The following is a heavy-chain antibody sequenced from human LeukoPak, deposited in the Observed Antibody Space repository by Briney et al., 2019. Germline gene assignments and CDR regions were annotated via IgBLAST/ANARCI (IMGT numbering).Heavy chain of an antibody. D-gene: IGHD3-22*01. CDR3: AKMVGEALYYDSINLAFDI. V-gene: IGHV1-18*01. CDR1: GYTFTSYG. CDR2: ISAYNGNT. Sequence: ASVKVSCKASGYTFTSYGISWVRQAPGQGLEWMGWISAYNGNTNYAQKLQGRVTMTTDTSTSTAYMELRSLRSDDTAVYYCAKMVGEALYYDSINLAFDIWGQGTMVTVSS. J-gene: IGHJ3*02.